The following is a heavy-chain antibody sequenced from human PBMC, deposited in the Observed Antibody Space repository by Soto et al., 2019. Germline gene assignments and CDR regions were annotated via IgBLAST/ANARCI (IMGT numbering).Heavy chain of an antibody. V-gene: IGHV3-30-3*01. Sequence: GGSLRLSCAASGFTFSSYAMHWVRQAPGKGLEWVAVISYDGSNKYYADSVKGRFTISRDNSKNTLYLQMNSLRAEDTAVYYCARDLHDSSGYYYGYWGQGTLVTVSS. CDR1: GFTFSSYA. J-gene: IGHJ4*02. CDR3: ARDLHDSSGYYYGY. CDR2: ISYDGSNK. D-gene: IGHD3-22*01.